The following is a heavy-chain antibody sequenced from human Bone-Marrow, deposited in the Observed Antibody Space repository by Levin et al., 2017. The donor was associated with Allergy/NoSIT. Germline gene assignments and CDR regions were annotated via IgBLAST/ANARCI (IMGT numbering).Heavy chain of an antibody. J-gene: IGHJ1*01. CDR2: IIPIFGTA. V-gene: IGHV1-69*13. CDR3: ARSCSSTSCYGYFQH. CDR1: GGTFSSYA. Sequence: ASVKVSCKASGGTFSSYAISWVRLAPGQGLEWMGGIIPIFGTANYAQKFQGRVTITADESTSTAYMELSSLRSEDTAVYYCARSCSSTSCYGYFQHWGQGTLVTVSS. D-gene: IGHD2-2*01.